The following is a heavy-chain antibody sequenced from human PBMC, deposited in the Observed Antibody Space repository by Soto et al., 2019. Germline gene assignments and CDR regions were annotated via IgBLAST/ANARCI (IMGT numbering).Heavy chain of an antibody. CDR3: ARASYRGVFDP. Sequence: RSLTCAVYGGSFSGYYWSWIRQPPGKGLEWIGEINHSGSTNYNPSLKSRVTISVDTSKNQFSLKLSSVTAADTAVYYCARASYRGVFDPWGQGTLVTVSS. D-gene: IGHD3-10*01. J-gene: IGHJ5*02. CDR1: GGSFSGYY. CDR2: INHSGST. V-gene: IGHV4-34*01.